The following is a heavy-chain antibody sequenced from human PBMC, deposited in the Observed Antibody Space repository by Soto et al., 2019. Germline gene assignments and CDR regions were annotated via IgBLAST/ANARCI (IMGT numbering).Heavy chain of an antibody. CDR2: INHTGST. CDR1: GGSFNNYF. CDR3: ASQVGVPSNWVGVA. J-gene: IGHJ5*02. Sequence: QVQLQQWGSGLLKPSETLSLTCGVFGGSFNNYFWSWIRQAPGKGLEWIGEINHTGSTNYNPSLKSRVTISGDTSEKQCSLRLTSVTAADTATYYCASQVGVPSNWVGVAWGQGSRVTGSS. D-gene: IGHD6-13*01. V-gene: IGHV4-34*01.